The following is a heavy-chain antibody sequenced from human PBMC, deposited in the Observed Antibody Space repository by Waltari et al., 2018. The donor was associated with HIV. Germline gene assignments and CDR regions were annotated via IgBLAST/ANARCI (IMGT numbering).Heavy chain of an antibody. CDR1: GGSISSSSYY. CDR3: ATHQARGYCSSTSCYSLPLNWFDP. J-gene: IGHJ5*02. Sequence: QLQLQESGPGLVKPSETLSLTCTVSGGSISSSSYYWGWIRQPPGKGLEWIGRIYYSGSTYSNPALKSRVTISVDTSKNQCSLKLSSVTAADTAVYYCATHQARGYCSSTSCYSLPLNWFDPWGQGTLVTVSS. CDR2: IYYSGST. D-gene: IGHD2-2*02. V-gene: IGHV4-39*07.